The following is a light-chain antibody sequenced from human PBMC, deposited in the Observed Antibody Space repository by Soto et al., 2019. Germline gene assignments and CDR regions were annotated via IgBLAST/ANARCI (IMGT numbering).Light chain of an antibody. Sequence: QSVLTQPLSASGSPGQSVTISCTGASSDVGGYNFVSWYQQHPGKAPKLMIYDVTKRPSGVPDRFSGSKSGNTASLTVSGLQADDEADYYCSSYAGSSVPVAFGGGTKLTVL. CDR2: DVT. J-gene: IGLJ2*01. V-gene: IGLV2-8*01. CDR3: SSYAGSSVPVA. CDR1: SSDVGGYNF.